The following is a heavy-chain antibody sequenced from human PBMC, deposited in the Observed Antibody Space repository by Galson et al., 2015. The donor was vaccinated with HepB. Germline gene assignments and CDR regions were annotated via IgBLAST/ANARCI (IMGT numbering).Heavy chain of an antibody. D-gene: IGHD3-22*01. J-gene: IGHJ3*01. CDR1: GGSISTSDYY. V-gene: IGHV4-39*02. Sequence: TLSLTCTVSGGSISTSDYYWGWIRQPPGEGLEWIGTIYYRGSTYFNPSLKSRVTIYVDRSKNHFSLRLSSVTAADTAVYYCARLGATMKVVVGAFDVWGQGTMVTVSS. CDR3: ARLGATMKVVVGAFDV. CDR2: IYYRGST.